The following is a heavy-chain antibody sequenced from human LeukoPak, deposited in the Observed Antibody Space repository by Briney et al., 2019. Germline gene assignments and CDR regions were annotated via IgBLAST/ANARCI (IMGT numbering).Heavy chain of an antibody. D-gene: IGHD5-18*01. CDR3: ARARDTAMVGNALAFDY. J-gene: IGHJ4*02. CDR2: INPSGGST. V-gene: IGHV1-46*01. Sequence: ASVKVSCKASGYTFTSHYMHWVRQAPGQGLEWMGIINPSGGSTSYAQKFQGRVTMTRDTSTSTVYMELSSLRSEDTAVYYCARARDTAMVGNALAFDYWGQGTLVTVSS. CDR1: GYTFTSHY.